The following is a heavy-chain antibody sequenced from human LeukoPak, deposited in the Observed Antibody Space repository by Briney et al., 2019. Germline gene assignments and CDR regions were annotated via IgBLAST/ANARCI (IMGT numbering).Heavy chain of an antibody. V-gene: IGHV3-11*04. J-gene: IGHJ2*01. D-gene: IGHD1-26*01. Sequence: RLSCAASGFNFGDFYIPWIRQAPGRGLEFISYISDRGSSKDYVDSVRGQFTISRDNANNSLYLQMNTLRVEDTAIYYCARTIVGATVDWYFDLWGRGTPFTASS. CDR3: ARTIVGATVDWYFDL. CDR1: GFNFGDFY. CDR2: ISDRGSSK.